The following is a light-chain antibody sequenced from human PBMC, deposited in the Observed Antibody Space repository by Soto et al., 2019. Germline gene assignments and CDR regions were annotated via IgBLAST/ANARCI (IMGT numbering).Light chain of an antibody. V-gene: IGKV1-12*01. Sequence: DIQMTQSPSSVSASVGDTVAITCRASQGVSSRLAWYQQKPGTAPKVLISVASSLQSGVPSRFSGSGSATDFTLTISSLQPEDFATYYCHQTNSFPLTFGGGTKVDIK. CDR3: HQTNSFPLT. J-gene: IGKJ4*02. CDR1: QGVSSR. CDR2: VAS.